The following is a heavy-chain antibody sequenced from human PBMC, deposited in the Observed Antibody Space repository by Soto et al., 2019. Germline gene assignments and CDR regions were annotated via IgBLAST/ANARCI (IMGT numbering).Heavy chain of an antibody. CDR2: IYPADSAT. J-gene: IGHJ4*02. CDR3: ARQAYYYDSSGYYPFDY. D-gene: IGHD3-22*01. Sequence: PGESLKISCKGSGYSFTSYWIGWVRQMPGKRRQWMGIIYPADSATRYSPSFQGQVTISADKSISTAYLQWSSLKASDTAMYYCARQAYYYDSSGYYPFDYWGQGTLVTV. V-gene: IGHV5-51*01. CDR1: GYSFTSYW.